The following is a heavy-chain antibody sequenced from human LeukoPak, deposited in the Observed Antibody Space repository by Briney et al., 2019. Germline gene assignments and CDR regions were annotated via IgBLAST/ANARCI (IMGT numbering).Heavy chain of an antibody. D-gene: IGHD4-23*01. Sequence: GGSQRLSCAASGFTVSSNYMSWVRQAPGKGLEWVSFIYSGGRTYYADSVKGRFTTSRDNSKNTLYLQMNSLRAEDTAVYYCASGMTTVERVDYWGQGTLVTVSS. V-gene: IGHV3-53*01. CDR1: GFTVSSNY. CDR3: ASGMTTVERVDY. J-gene: IGHJ4*02. CDR2: IYSGGRT.